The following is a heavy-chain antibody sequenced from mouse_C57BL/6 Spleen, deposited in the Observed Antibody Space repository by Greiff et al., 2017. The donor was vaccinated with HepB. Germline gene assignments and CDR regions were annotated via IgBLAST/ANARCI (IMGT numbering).Heavy chain of an antibody. Sequence: EVQLQESGPGLVKPSQSLSLTCSVTGYFITSGYYWNWIRQFPGNKLEWMGYISYDGSNNYNPSLKNRISITRDTSKNQFFLKLNSVTTEDTATYYCARGGERSWFAYWGQGTLVTVSA. J-gene: IGHJ3*01. V-gene: IGHV3-6*01. CDR3: ARGGERSWFAY. CDR2: ISYDGSN. CDR1: GYFITSGYY.